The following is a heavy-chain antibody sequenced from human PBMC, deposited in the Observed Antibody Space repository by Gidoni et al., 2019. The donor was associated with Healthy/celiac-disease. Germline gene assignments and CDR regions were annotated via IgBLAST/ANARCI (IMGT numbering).Heavy chain of an antibody. Sequence: QVQLQESGPGLVKPSQTLSLTCTVSGGSTSSGGYYWSWIRQHPGKGLEWIGYIYYSVSTYYNPSLKSRVTISVDTSKNQFSLKLSSVTAADTAVYYCASIAAAGYYYYGMDVWGQGTTVTVSS. V-gene: IGHV4-31*03. CDR3: ASIAAAGYYYYGMDV. CDR2: IYYSVST. J-gene: IGHJ6*02. CDR1: GGSTSSGGYY. D-gene: IGHD6-13*01.